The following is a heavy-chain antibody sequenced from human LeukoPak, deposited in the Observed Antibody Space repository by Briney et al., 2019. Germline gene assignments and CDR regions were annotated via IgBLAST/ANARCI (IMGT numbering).Heavy chain of an antibody. V-gene: IGHV3-48*04. CDR2: ISSISSTI. J-gene: IGHJ4*02. CDR1: GFTFSSYS. Sequence: GGSRRLSCAASGFTFSSYSMNWVRQVPGKGREWVSYISSISSTIYYADSVKGRFTISRDNAKKSLYLQMNSLRAEDTAVYYCARDPSVYCSSTSCYDLDYWGQGTLVTVSS. D-gene: IGHD2-2*01. CDR3: ARDPSVYCSSTSCYDLDY.